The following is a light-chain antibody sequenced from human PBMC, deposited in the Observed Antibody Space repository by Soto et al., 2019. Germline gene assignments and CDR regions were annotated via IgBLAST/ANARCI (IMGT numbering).Light chain of an antibody. CDR3: SSYAGSSNV. Sequence: QSVLXQPRSVSGSPGQSVTISCTGTSSDVGGYNYVSWYQQHPVKSPKLMIYEVSNRPSGISNRFSGSKSGNTASLTVSGLQAEDEADYYCSSYAGSSNVFGTGTKITVL. V-gene: IGLV2-8*01. J-gene: IGLJ1*01. CDR1: SSDVGGYNY. CDR2: EVS.